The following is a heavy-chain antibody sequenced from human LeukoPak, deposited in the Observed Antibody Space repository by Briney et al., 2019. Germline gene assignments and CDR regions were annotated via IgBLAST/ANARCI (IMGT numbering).Heavy chain of an antibody. CDR2: ISSSSSTI. CDR3: ARDEHDFWSGYSQFSDHYYYYGMDV. J-gene: IGHJ6*02. V-gene: IGHV3-48*02. Sequence: GGSLRLSCAASGFTFSSYSMNWVRQAPGKGLEWVSYISSSSSTIYYADSVKGRFTISRDNAKNSLYLQMNSLRDEDTAVYYCARDEHDFWSGYSQFSDHYYYYGMDVWGQGTTVTVSS. D-gene: IGHD3-3*01. CDR1: GFTFSSYS.